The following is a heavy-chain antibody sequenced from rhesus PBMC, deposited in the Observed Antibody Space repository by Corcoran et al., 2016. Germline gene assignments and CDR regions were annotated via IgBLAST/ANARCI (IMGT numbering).Heavy chain of an antibody. D-gene: IGHD3-28*01. CDR2: IDFNTAST. CDR3: ASVDYGSGFPDF. J-gene: IGHJ4*01. V-gene: IGHV4-73*01. Sequence: QVRLQQWGEGLVKPSETLSLTCAVYGGSISAYFGPWIRHPPGKGLGWIGNIDFNTASTNYNPSLKNRVTFSKDTSKNQFSLKLNSVTAADTAVYYCASVDYGSGFPDFWGQGVLVTVSS. CDR1: GGSISAYF.